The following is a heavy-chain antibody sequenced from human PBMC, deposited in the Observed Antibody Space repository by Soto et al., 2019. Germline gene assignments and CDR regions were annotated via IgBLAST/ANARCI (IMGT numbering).Heavy chain of an antibody. CDR2: ISGYSDSA. J-gene: IGHJ6*04. CDR3: VRDRPDQYGSVVDV. D-gene: IGHD3-10*01. Sequence: QVQLVQSGAEVQKTGASVRVSCKTSGYIFSSYGISWVRQAPGQGLEWMGWISGYSDSANYAQNLQGRVTMTTDTSTTTAYMELRSLRSDDTAVYYCVRDRPDQYGSVVDVWGRGTTVTVSS. CDR1: GYIFSSYG. V-gene: IGHV1-18*01.